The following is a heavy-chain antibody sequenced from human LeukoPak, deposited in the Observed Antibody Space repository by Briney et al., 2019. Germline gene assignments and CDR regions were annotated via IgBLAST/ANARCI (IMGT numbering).Heavy chain of an antibody. CDR3: ASLHYYDSSGYYPIDYFDY. D-gene: IGHD3-22*01. J-gene: IGHJ4*02. Sequence: GASVKVSCKASGYTFTGYYMHWVRQAPGQGLEWMGRINPNSGGTNYAQKFQGRVTMTRDTSISTAYMELSWLRSDDTAVYYCASLHYYDSSGYYPIDYFDYWGQGTLVTVSS. V-gene: IGHV1-2*06. CDR1: GYTFTGYY. CDR2: INPNSGGT.